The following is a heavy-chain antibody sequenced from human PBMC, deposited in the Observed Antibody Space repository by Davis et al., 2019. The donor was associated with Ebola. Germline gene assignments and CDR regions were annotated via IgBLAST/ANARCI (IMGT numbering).Heavy chain of an antibody. CDR2: VSHSERER. Sequence: PGGSLRLSFAAPRFIFRNYAMHWVRQAPGKGLEWVAVVSHSERERFYADSVKGRFTISRDNSENTLYLQMNSLTADDTSVYYCARAGFDEVLDYWGQGTPVTVSS. J-gene: IGHJ4*02. V-gene: IGHV3-30*04. CDR3: ARAGFDEVLDY. D-gene: IGHD3-3*01. CDR1: RFIFRNYA.